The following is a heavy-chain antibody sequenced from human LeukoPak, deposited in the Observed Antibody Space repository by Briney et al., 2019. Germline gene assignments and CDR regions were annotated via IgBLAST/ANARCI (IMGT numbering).Heavy chain of an antibody. J-gene: IGHJ5*02. D-gene: IGHD3-16*01. V-gene: IGHV4-59*01. Sequence: PSETLSLTCTVSGGSISSYYWSWIRQPPGKGLEWIGYIYYTGYTNYNPSLKSRVTISVGTSKKQFSLKLNSVTAADTAVYYCARRIDRGWGSMFDPWGQGTLVTVSS. CDR1: GGSISSYY. CDR2: IYYTGYT. CDR3: ARRIDRGWGSMFDP.